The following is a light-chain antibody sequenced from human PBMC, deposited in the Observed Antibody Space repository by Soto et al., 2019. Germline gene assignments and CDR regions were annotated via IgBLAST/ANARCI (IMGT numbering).Light chain of an antibody. CDR3: QQYAGSPWT. Sequence: EIVLAQYPATLSLSPGERATLSCRASQSVSSSYLVWYQQRPGQAPRLLIYDTSSRATGIPDRFSGSGSGTDFTLTISRLEPEDFAVYYCQQYAGSPWTFGQGTKVDI. J-gene: IGKJ1*01. CDR1: QSVSSSY. CDR2: DTS. V-gene: IGKV3-20*01.